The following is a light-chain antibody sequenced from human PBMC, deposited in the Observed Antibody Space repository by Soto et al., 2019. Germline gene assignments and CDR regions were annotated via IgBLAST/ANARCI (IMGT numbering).Light chain of an antibody. J-gene: IGKJ1*01. CDR1: QSISSW. Sequence: DIQMTQSPSTLSASVGDRVTITCRASQSISSWLAWYQQKPGKAPKLLIYKASSLERGVPSWFSGSGSGTEFTLTISSLKPDDFATYYCQQYNTSPWTFGQGTKVEIQ. CDR2: KAS. V-gene: IGKV1-5*03. CDR3: QQYNTSPWT.